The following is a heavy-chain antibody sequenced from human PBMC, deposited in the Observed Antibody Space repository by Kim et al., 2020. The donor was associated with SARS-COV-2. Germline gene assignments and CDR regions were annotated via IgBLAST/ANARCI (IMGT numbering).Heavy chain of an antibody. D-gene: IGHD3-10*01. J-gene: IGHJ6*01. CDR2: IYYSGST. V-gene: IGHV4-59*13. CDR3: ARARDYYGSGSYFCYYYGVVV. Sequence: SETLSLTCTVSGGSISSYYWGWIRQPPGKGLEWIGCIYYSGSTNYNPSLKSRVTISVDTSKNQFSLKLSSVTAADTAVYYCARARDYYGSGSYFCYYYGVVVRWQRTTVTVSS. CDR1: GGSISSYY.